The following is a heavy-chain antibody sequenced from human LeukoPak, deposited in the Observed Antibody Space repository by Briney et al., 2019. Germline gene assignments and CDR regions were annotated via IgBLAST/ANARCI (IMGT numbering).Heavy chain of an antibody. J-gene: IGHJ4*02. CDR3: ARVEYSSSFDY. D-gene: IGHD6-6*01. CDR1: GGSISSYY. CDR2: IYYSGST. Sequence: TSETLSLTCSVSGGSISSYYWSWIRQPPGKGLEWIGYIYYSGSTNYNPSLKSRVTISVDTSKDQFSLKLSSVTAADTAVYYCARVEYSSSFDYWGQGTLVAVCS. V-gene: IGHV4-59*01.